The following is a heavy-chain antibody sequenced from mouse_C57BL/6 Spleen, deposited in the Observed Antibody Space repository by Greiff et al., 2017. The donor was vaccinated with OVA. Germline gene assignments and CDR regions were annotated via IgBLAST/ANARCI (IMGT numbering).Heavy chain of an antibody. D-gene: IGHD2-3*01. CDR1: GYSITSGYD. CDR2: ISYSGST. CDR3: ARDGLLRERFAY. V-gene: IGHV3-1*01. J-gene: IGHJ3*01. Sequence: ESGPGMVKPSQSLSLTCTVTGYSITSGYDWHWIRHFPGNKLEWMGYISYSGSTNYNPSLKSRISITHDTSKNHFFLKLNSVTTEDTATYYCARDGLLRERFAYWGQGTLVTVSA.